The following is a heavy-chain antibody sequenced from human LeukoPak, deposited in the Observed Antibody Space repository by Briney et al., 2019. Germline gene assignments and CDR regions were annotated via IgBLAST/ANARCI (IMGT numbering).Heavy chain of an antibody. D-gene: IGHD2-15*01. V-gene: IGHV1-58*01. Sequence: SVKVSCKASGFTFTSSAVQWVRQARGQRLEWIGWIVVGSGNTNYAQKFQERVTITRDMSTSTAYMELSSLRSEDTAVYYCAAERGGSAEYFQHWGQGTLVTVSS. CDR1: GFTFTSSA. CDR3: AAERGGSAEYFQH. J-gene: IGHJ1*01. CDR2: IVVGSGNT.